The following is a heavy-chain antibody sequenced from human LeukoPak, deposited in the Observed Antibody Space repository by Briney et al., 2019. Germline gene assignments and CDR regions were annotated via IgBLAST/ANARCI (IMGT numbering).Heavy chain of an antibody. D-gene: IGHD3-22*01. CDR2: ITTYNGNT. V-gene: IGHV1-18*01. J-gene: IGHJ4*02. Sequence: GASVKVSCKASGYTFTSYSISWVRQAPGQGLEWLGWITTYNGNTNYAQKLQGRVTMTTDTSTSTAYMELRSLRSDDTAVYYCARQEGSSGYYAFDYWGQGTLVTVSS. CDR1: GYTFTSYS. CDR3: ARQEGSSGYYAFDY.